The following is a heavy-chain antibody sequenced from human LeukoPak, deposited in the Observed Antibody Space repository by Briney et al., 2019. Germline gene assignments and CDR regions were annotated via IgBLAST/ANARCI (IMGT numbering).Heavy chain of an antibody. V-gene: IGHV4-59*11. D-gene: IGHD1-1*01. CDR1: GGSLTSHS. CDR2: IYYTGST. J-gene: IGHJ3*02. CDR3: ARGTTGTRGAFDI. Sequence: SETLSLTCSVSGGSLTSHSWSWIRQPPGQGPEWIGFIYYTGSTDNNPSLRSRVTISIDTSKNQFSLKLTSVTAADTALYYCARGTTGTRGAFDIWGQGTMVTVFS.